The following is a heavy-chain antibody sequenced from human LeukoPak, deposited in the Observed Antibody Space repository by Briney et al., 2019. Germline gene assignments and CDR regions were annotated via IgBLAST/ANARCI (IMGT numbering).Heavy chain of an antibody. CDR1: GFSFSNYY. Sequence: GGSLRLSCASSGFSFSNYYMSWVRQAPGKGLEWISYITTSGSSTNYADSVKGRFTISRDNAKNSVVLQMNSLRTEDTAVYYCTRERRGSYHAFDYWGQGTLVTVFS. J-gene: IGHJ4*02. CDR3: TRERRGSYHAFDY. CDR2: ITTSGSST. V-gene: IGHV3-11*01. D-gene: IGHD3-16*02.